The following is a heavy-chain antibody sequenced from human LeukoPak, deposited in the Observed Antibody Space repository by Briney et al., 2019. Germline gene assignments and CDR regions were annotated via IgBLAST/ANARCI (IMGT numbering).Heavy chain of an antibody. V-gene: IGHV3-21*04. J-gene: IGHJ4*02. Sequence: PGGSLRLSCAASGFTFSSYSMNWVRQAPGKGLEWVSSVSSGSSYIYYADSVKGRFTISRDNSKNTLYLQMNSLRAEDTAVYYCAKTPTRYYDSSGYYYFDFWGQGTLVTVSS. CDR2: VSSGSSYI. CDR3: AKTPTRYYDSSGYYYFDF. D-gene: IGHD3-22*01. CDR1: GFTFSSYS.